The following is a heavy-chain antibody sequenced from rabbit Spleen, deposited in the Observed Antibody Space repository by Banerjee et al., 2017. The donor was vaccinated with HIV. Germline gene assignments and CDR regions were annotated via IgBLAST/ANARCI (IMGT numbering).Heavy chain of an antibody. V-gene: IGHV1S40*01. J-gene: IGHJ6*01. D-gene: IGHD8-1*01. CDR1: GFSFSSSDY. CDR2: IAGSSSGFT. CDR3: ARDPGSSFSSYGMDL. Sequence: QSLEESGGDLVKPGASLTLTCTASGFSFSSSDYMCWVRQAPGKGLEWISCIAGSSSGFTFSATWAKGRFTCSKTSSTTVTLQMTSLTVADTATYFCARDPGSSFSSYGMDLGGPGTLVTVS.